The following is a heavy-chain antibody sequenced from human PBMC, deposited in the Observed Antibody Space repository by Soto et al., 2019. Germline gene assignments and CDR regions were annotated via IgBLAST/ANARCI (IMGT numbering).Heavy chain of an antibody. D-gene: IGHD3-3*02. CDR2: IMPVFATP. CDR3: ARDKDRQLLGGNYYYVLDV. Sequence: QVQLMQSGAEVKKPESSVKVSCKASGGTFSTSAISWVRQAPGEGLEWVGGIMPVFATPDYAQKFQGRVTISANETTTTVSLELDSLTTDYAAVYCCARDKDRQLLGGNYYYVLDVWGQGTAITVSS. V-gene: IGHV1-69*12. CDR1: GGTFSTSA. J-gene: IGHJ6*02.